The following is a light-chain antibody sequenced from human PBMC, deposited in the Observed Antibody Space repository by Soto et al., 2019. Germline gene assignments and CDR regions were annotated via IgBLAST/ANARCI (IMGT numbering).Light chain of an antibody. CDR2: DVS. CDR1: QTVEGW. Sequence: DIQMTQSPSTLPASVGDRVTISCRASQTVEGWLAWYQQKPGKAPKLLISDVSSLERGVPSRLSGSGSATEFTLTISGLQSDDFATYYCQQYKDYVWTFGQGTKVDIK. J-gene: IGKJ1*01. CDR3: QQYKDYVWT. V-gene: IGKV1-5*01.